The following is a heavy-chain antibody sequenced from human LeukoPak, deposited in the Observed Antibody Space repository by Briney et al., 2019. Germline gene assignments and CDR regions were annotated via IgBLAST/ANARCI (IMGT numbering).Heavy chain of an antibody. J-gene: IGHJ4*02. CDR3: AKGGSYTIVY. CDR2: VNSDGSST. V-gene: IGHV3-74*01. CDR1: GFTFSSYG. Sequence: GRSLRLSCAASGFTFSSYGMHWVRQAPGKGLVWVSRVNSDGSSTSYADSVKGRFTISRDNAKNTLHLQMKSLTVEDTAVYYCAKGGSYTIVYWGQGILVSVSS. D-gene: IGHD1-26*01.